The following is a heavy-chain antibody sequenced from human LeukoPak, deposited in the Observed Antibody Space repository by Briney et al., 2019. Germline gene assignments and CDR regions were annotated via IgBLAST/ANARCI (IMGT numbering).Heavy chain of an antibody. CDR1: GFTFSSYW. CDR2: INSDGSST. D-gene: IGHD4-17*01. V-gene: IGHV3-74*01. J-gene: IGHJ3*02. Sequence: GGSLRLSCAASGFTFSSYWMHWVRQAPGKGLVWVARINSDGSSTNYADSVKGRFTISRDNAKNTLYLQMNSLRAEDTAVYYCASGDYGDSIDIWRQGTMVTVSS. CDR3: ASGDYGDSIDI.